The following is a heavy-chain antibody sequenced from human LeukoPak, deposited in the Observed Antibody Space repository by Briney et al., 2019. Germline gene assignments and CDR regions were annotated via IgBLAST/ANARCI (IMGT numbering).Heavy chain of an antibody. V-gene: IGHV3-53*01. CDR3: ARDNAPAGGGLDY. CDR1: GFTVGSNH. D-gene: IGHD2-2*01. J-gene: IGHJ4*02. Sequence: GGSLRLSCAASGFTVGSNHMTWVRQAPGKGLEWVSEIYTGGLTFYADSVTGRFTISRDNSKNTVYLQMNSLGVEDTARYYCARDNAPAGGGLDYWGQGTLVTVSS. CDR2: IYTGGLT.